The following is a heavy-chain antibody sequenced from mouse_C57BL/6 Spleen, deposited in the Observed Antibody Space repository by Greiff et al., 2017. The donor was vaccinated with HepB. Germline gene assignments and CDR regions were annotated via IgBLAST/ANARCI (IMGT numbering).Heavy chain of an antibody. CDR3: ARRGYYGSSYRSYAMDY. Sequence: QVQLQQSGAELARPGASVKLSCKASGYTFTSYGISWVKQRTGQGLEWIGEIYPRSGNTYYNEKFKGKATLTADKSSSTAYMELRSLTSEDSAVYFCARRGYYGSSYRSYAMDYWGQGTSVTVSS. CDR2: IYPRSGNT. CDR1: GYTFTSYG. J-gene: IGHJ4*01. V-gene: IGHV1-81*01. D-gene: IGHD1-1*01.